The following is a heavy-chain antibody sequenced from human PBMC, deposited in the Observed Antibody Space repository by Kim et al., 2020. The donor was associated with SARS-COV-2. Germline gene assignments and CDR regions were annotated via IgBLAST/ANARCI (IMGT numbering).Heavy chain of an antibody. V-gene: IGHV1-3*01. J-gene: IGHJ5*02. Sequence: ASVKVSCKASGYTFTSYAMHWVRQAPGQRLEWMGWINAGNGNTKYSQKFQGRVTITRDTSESTAYMELSSLRSEDTAVYYCARDFYDRGVVWFDPWGQGTLVTVSS. CDR3: ARDFYDRGVVWFDP. D-gene: IGHD3-9*01. CDR1: GYTFTSYA. CDR2: INAGNGNT.